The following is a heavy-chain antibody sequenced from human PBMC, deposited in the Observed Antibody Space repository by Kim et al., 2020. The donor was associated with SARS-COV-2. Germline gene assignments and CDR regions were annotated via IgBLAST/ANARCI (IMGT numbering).Heavy chain of an antibody. CDR2: IYTSGST. CDR3: ARAPTVGSYDYVWGGYRPAYCVGY. CDR1: GGSISSYY. J-gene: IGHJ4*02. Sequence: SETLSLTCTVSGGSISSYYWSWIRQPAGKGLEWIGRIYTSGSTNYNPYLMSRVTMSVDTSKNQFSLKLSSVTAADTAVYYCARAPTVGSYDYVWGGYRPAYCVGYWGPGTLVTVSS. D-gene: IGHD3-16*02. V-gene: IGHV4-4*07.